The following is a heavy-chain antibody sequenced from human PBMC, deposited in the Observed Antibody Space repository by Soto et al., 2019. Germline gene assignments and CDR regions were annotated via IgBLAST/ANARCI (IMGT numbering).Heavy chain of an antibody. Sequence: SETLSLTCTVSGGSISSGDYYRSWIRQPPGKGLEWIGYIYYSGSTYYNPSLKSRVTISVDTSKNQFSLKLSSVTAADTAVYYCARDPGRVVRANYNWFDPWGQGTLVTVSS. CDR2: IYYSGST. CDR1: GGSISSGDYY. V-gene: IGHV4-30-4*01. CDR3: ARDPGRVVRANYNWFDP. J-gene: IGHJ5*02. D-gene: IGHD2-8*01.